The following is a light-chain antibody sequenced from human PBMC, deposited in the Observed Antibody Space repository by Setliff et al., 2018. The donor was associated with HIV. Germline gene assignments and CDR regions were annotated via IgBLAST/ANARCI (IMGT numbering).Light chain of an antibody. V-gene: IGLV1-44*01. CDR2: SNN. CDR1: SSNIGSNT. J-gene: IGLJ1*01. Sequence: QSVLTQPPSASGTPGQRVAISCSGSSSNIGSNTVNWYQQLPRTAPKLLIYSNNQRPSGVPDRFSGSKSGTSASLAISGLQSEDEADYYCAAWDDSLNGPYYVFGTGTKV. CDR3: AAWDDSLNGPYYV.